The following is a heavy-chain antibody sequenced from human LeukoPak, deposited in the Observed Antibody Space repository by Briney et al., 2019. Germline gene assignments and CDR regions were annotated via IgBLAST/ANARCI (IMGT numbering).Heavy chain of an antibody. J-gene: IGHJ4*02. CDR1: GGSFSGYY. CDR3: ARGGYSYGWDY. Sequence: SETLSLTCAVYGGSFSGYYRSWIRQPPGKGLEWIGYIYYSGSTNYNPSLKSRVTISVDTSKNQFSLKLSSVTAADTAVYYCARGGYSYGWDYWGQGTLVTVSS. CDR2: IYYSGST. V-gene: IGHV4-59*01. D-gene: IGHD5-18*01.